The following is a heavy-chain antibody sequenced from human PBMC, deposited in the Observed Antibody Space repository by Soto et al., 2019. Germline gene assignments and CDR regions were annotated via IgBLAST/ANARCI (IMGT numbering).Heavy chain of an antibody. J-gene: IGHJ6*02. Sequence: QVQLVESGGGVVQPGRSLRLSCASSGFSFSTHGMQWVRQAPGKGLEWVAIISYDGFIKYSADDVKGRFTISRDNSKNTLFLQMDSLRAEDSAVYYCAKGMQVCTGDCYAGYFGMDVWGQGTTVTVSS. CDR3: AKGMQVCTGDCYAGYFGMDV. CDR1: GFSFSTHG. D-gene: IGHD2-21*02. V-gene: IGHV3-30*18. CDR2: ISYDGFIK.